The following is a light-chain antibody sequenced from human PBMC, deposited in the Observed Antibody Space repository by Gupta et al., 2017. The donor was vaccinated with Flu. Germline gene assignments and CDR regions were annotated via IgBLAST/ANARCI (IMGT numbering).Light chain of an antibody. CDR3: QQRTNWLWT. V-gene: IGKV3-11*01. J-gene: IGKJ1*01. CDR1: QSVVTS. Sequence: PATLYLSPGERATLSCRASQSVVTSLAWYQQRPGQAPRLLIYDASNRATAIPARFLGGVCGTDFTLTISSLEPEDFAVYYCQQRTNWLWTFGQGTKVEIK. CDR2: DAS.